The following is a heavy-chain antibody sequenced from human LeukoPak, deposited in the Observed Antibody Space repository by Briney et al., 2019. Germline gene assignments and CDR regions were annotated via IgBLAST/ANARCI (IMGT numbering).Heavy chain of an antibody. V-gene: IGHV3-30*02. CDR2: IKFDGSQE. CDR3: ARRLPDSGSYSPDY. Sequence: GGSLRLSCAPSGFTFGSFDMHWVRQPPDKGLEWVAFIKFDGSQEYYADSVRGRFTVSRYNSRNMLYLQLDSLRDYDTAVYFCARRLPDSGSYSPDYWGQGTLVTVSS. J-gene: IGHJ4*02. CDR1: GFTFGSFD. D-gene: IGHD3-10*01.